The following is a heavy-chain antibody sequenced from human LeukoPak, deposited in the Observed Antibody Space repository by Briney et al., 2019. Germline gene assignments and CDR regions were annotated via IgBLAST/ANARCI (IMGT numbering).Heavy chain of an antibody. J-gene: IGHJ6*02. Sequence: SETLSLTCTVSGGSISSYYWSWIRQPPGKGLEWIGSIYYSGSTYYTPSLKSRLTISLDTSKNQFSLKLSSVTAADTAVYYCASGSPFYGMDVWGQGTSVTVSS. D-gene: IGHD6-25*01. V-gene: IGHV4-39*07. CDR1: GGSISSYY. CDR3: ASGSPFYGMDV. CDR2: IYYSGST.